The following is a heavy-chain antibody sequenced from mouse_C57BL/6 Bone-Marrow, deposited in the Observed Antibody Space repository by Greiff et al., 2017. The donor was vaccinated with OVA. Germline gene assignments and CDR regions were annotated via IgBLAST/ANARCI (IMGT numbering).Heavy chain of an antibody. CDR3: ARGAAQAPAY. V-gene: IGHV1-69*01. D-gene: IGHD3-2*02. CDR2: IDPSDSYT. CDR1: GYTFTSYW. J-gene: IGHJ3*01. Sequence: QVQLQQSGAELVMPGASVKLSCKASGYTFTSYWMHWVKQRPGQGLEWIGEIDPSDSYTNYNQKFKGKSTLTVDKSSSTAYMQLCSLTSEDSAVYYCARGAAQAPAYWGQGTLVTVSA.